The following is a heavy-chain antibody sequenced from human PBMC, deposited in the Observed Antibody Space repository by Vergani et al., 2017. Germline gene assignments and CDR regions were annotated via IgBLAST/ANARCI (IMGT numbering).Heavy chain of an antibody. D-gene: IGHD6-13*01. CDR3: AAQRGRQQHYYGMDV. CDR2: INPSGGST. CDR1: GYTFTSYY. J-gene: IGHJ6*02. Sequence: QVQLVQSGAEVKKPGASVKVSCKASGYTFTSYYMHWVRQAPGQGLEWMGIINPSGGSTSYAQKFQGRVAMTRDTSTSTVYMELSSLRSEDTAVYYCAAQRGRQQHYYGMDVWGQGTTVTVSS. V-gene: IGHV1-46*01.